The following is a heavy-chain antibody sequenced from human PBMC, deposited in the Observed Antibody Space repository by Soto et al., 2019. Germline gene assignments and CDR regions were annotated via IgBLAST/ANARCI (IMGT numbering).Heavy chain of an antibody. Sequence: SETLSLSCTVSGGSISSYYWSWIRQPPGKGLEWIGYIYYSGSTNYNPSLKSRVTISVDTSKNQFSLKLSSVTAADTAVYYCSRTRYYYGSGVLNWFAPWGQGTLVTVSS. J-gene: IGHJ5*02. CDR2: IYYSGST. D-gene: IGHD3-10*01. CDR3: SRTRYYYGSGVLNWFAP. CDR1: GGSISSYY. V-gene: IGHV4-59*08.